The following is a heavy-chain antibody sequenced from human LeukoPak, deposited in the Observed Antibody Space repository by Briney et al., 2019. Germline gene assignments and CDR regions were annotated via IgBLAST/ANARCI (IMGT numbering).Heavy chain of an antibody. CDR3: AKDTHDCSGGSCYPRWFDP. V-gene: IGHV3-48*03. CDR2: ISSSGSTI. CDR1: GFTFSSYE. D-gene: IGHD2-15*01. J-gene: IGHJ5*02. Sequence: GGSLRLSCAASGFTFSSYEMNWVRQAPGKGLEWVSYISSSGSTIYYADSVKGRFTISRDNSKNTLYLQMNSLRAEDTAVYYCAKDTHDCSGGSCYPRWFDPWGQGTLVTVSS.